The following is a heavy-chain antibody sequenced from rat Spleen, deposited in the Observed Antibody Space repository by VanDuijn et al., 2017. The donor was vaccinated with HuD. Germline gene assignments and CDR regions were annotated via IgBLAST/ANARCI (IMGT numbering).Heavy chain of an antibody. CDR2: IRAGGGNT. Sequence: EVQLVESGGGLVQPGRSLKLSCAASAFTFSNHDMAWVRQAPTTGLEWVASIRAGGGNTYYPHSVKGRFTISRDNAKSTLYLQMNSLRSEDTATYYCTRYPGGVMDAWGQGASVTVSS. V-gene: IGHV5S23*01. J-gene: IGHJ4*01. D-gene: IGHD1-4*01. CDR3: TRYPGGVMDA. CDR1: AFTFSNHD.